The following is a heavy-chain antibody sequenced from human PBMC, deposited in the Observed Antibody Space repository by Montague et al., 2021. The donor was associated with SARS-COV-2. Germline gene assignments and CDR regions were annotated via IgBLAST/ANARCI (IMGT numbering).Heavy chain of an antibody. CDR3: ARGIAGTYCGGDCYNNWFDP. D-gene: IGHD2-21*02. Sequence: SETLSLTCTVSGGSISSCYWSWIRQPPGKGLEWIGYIYYSGSTNXXPSLKSRVTISVDTSKNQFSLKLSSVTAADTAVYYCARGIAGTYCGGDCYNNWFDPWGQGTLVTVSS. J-gene: IGHJ5*02. CDR2: IYYSGST. CDR1: GGSISSCY. V-gene: IGHV4-59*01.